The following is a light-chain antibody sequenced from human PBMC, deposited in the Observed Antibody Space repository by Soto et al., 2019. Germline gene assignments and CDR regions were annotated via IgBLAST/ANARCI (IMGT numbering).Light chain of an antibody. J-gene: IGLJ1*01. Sequence: QSVLTQPASVSGSPGQSITISCTGTNSDGGGYNYVSWYQQYPGEAPKLMIYDVINRPSGVSNRFSGSKSGNTASLTISGLQAEDEADYYCGSYRTNSPYVFGTGTKVTVL. CDR1: NSDGGGYNY. CDR2: DVI. V-gene: IGLV2-14*01. CDR3: GSYRTNSPYV.